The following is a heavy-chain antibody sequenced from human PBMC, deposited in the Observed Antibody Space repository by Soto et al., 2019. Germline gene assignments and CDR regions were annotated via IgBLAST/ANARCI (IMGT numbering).Heavy chain of an antibody. V-gene: IGHV3-30*18. Sequence: QVQLVESGGGVVQPGRSLRLSCAASGFTFSSYGMHWVRQAPGKGLEWVAVISYDGSNKYYADSVKGRFTISRDNSKNTLYLQMNRLRAEDTAVYYCAKDPYSGSYRLDSFDYWGQGTLVTVSS. CDR3: AKDPYSGSYRLDSFDY. CDR2: ISYDGSNK. J-gene: IGHJ4*02. D-gene: IGHD1-26*01. CDR1: GFTFSSYG.